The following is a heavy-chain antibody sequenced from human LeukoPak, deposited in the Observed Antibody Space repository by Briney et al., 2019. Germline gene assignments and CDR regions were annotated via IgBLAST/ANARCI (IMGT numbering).Heavy chain of an antibody. CDR1: GLTFSSYE. D-gene: IGHD3-22*01. Sequence: GASLRLSRAASGLTFSSYEMNSVRQAPGKGLEWVSYISSSGRTIYSAATVKGRYTISRDNAKNSLYLQMNSLRAEDTAVYYCAGHRYDGSGYSYWFDPWGQGTLVTVSS. J-gene: IGHJ5*02. V-gene: IGHV3-48*03. CDR2: ISSSGRTI. CDR3: AGHRYDGSGYSYWFDP.